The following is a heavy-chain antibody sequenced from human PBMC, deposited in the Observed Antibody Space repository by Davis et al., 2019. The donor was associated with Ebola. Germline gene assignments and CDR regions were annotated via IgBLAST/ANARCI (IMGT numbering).Heavy chain of an antibody. CDR2: IKEDGSEK. CDR3: ARGSRNMDV. V-gene: IGHV3-7*03. Sequence: PGGSLRLSCAASRLSVTNTWMSWVRQAPGKGLEWVAKIKEDGSEKLEVDSVKGRFTISRDNAKDSLYLQMNSLRAEDTAVYYCARGSRNMDVWGQGTTVTVSS. J-gene: IGHJ6*02. CDR1: RLSVTNTW.